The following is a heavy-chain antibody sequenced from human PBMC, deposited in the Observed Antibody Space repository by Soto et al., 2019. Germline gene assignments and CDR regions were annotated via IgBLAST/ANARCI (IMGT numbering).Heavy chain of an antibody. CDR1: GFTFSSYA. CDR2: ISGSGGST. J-gene: IGHJ4*02. V-gene: IGHV3-23*01. CDR3: ANPLCDS. Sequence: EVQLLESGGGLVQPGGSLRLSCAASGFTFSSYAMSWVRQAPGKGLEWGSAISGSGGSTYYADSVKGRFTISRYNSKNLLHLQMNRLRPDKTPVYYRANPLCDSWRQGTLVTVST. D-gene: IGHD2-2*01.